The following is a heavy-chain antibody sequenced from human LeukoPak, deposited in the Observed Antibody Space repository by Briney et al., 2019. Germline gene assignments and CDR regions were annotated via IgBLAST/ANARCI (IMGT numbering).Heavy chain of an antibody. CDR3: AKAPVTSCRGAYCYPFDS. D-gene: IGHD2-21*01. V-gene: IGHV3-30*02. CDR1: GFTFSSFG. J-gene: IGHJ4*02. Sequence: PGGSLRLSCGASGFTFSSFGMHWVRQAPGKGLEWVAFIRFDGSNKYYADSVRGRFTISRGNSKNTLYLQMNSLRAEDAAVYFCAKAPVTSCRGAYCYPFDSWGQGTLVTVSS. CDR2: IRFDGSNK.